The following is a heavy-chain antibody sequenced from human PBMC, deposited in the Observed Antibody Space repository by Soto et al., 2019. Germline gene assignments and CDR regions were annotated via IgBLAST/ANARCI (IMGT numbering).Heavy chain of an antibody. Sequence: GGSLRLSCAASGFTFSSYGMHWVRQAPGKGLEWVAVISYDGSNKYYADSVKGRFTISRDNSKNTMYLQMNSLRAEDTAVYYCAKDSYGWDGYFDYWGQGTLVTVSS. D-gene: IGHD3-16*01. CDR1: GFTFSSYG. J-gene: IGHJ4*02. V-gene: IGHV3-30*18. CDR2: ISYDGSNK. CDR3: AKDSYGWDGYFDY.